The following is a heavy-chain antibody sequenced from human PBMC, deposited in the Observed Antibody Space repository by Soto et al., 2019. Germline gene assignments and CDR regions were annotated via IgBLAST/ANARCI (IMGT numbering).Heavy chain of an antibody. CDR3: ARAATPGTPYNYFDP. J-gene: IGHJ5*02. CDR2: IYYSGST. V-gene: IGHV4-30-4*01. D-gene: IGHD2-15*01. Sequence: QVQLQESGPGLMKPSQTLSLTCTVSGGSISSGDYYWSWIRQPPGKGLEWIGYIYYSGSTNYNPSLKSRLNISVDTSQNQFSLKLSSVTAADTAVYYCARAATPGTPYNYFDPWGQGTLVTVSS. CDR1: GGSISSGDYY.